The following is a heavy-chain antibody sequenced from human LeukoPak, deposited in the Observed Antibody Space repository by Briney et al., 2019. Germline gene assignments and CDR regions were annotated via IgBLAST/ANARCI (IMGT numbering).Heavy chain of an antibody. Sequence: GGSLRLSCAVSGFTFSTYWMSWVRQAPGKGLEWVANIKQDGSEKYYVDSVKGRFTISRDNAKNSLYLQMNSLRAEDTAVYYCARENYYYGMDVWGQGTTVTVSS. CDR3: ARENYYYGMDV. V-gene: IGHV3-7*01. CDR1: GFTFSTYW. CDR2: IKQDGSEK. J-gene: IGHJ6*02.